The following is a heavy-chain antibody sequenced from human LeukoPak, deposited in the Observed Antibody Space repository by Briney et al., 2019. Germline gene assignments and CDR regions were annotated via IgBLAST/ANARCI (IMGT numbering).Heavy chain of an antibody. V-gene: IGHV3-74*01. CDR3: VRDFRSADY. J-gene: IGHJ4*02. Sequence: GGSLRLSCAASGFTFSTYCMHWVRQAPGKGPMWVSRICPDGTVTNYADSVKARFIISRDNARNTVYLQMNSLRVEDTAVYYCVRDFRSADYWGRGTLVTVSS. CDR2: ICPDGTVT. CDR1: GFTFSTYC.